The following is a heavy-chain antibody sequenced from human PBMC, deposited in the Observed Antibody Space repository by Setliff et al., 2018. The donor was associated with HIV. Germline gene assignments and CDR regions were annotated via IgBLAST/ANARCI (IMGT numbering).Heavy chain of an antibody. CDR2: INPNSSDT. J-gene: IGHJ6*03. Sequence: ASVKVSCKASGYTFTDYYIHWVRQAPGQGLEWMGWINPNSSDTNYAQKFQGRVTMTRDTSISTAYMDLSRLRSDDTAVYYCARRGDSYGLDPIYYYYYYMDVWGKGTTVTVSS. CDR1: GYTFTDYY. CDR3: ARRGDSYGLDPIYYYYYYMDV. V-gene: IGHV1-2*02. D-gene: IGHD5-18*01.